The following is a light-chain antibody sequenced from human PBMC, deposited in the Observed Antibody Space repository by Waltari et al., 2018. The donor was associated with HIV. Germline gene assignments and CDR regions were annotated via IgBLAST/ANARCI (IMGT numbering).Light chain of an antibody. V-gene: IGLV2-8*01. Sequence: QSALTQPPSASGSPRQSVPISCTGPSRDVGGYNYVSWFAQHPGEAPKLMIYEVSKRPSGVPDRFSGSKSGNTASLTVAGLQAEDEADYYCSSYAGSNNLVFGGGTKLTVL. J-gene: IGLJ3*02. CDR1: SRDVGGYNY. CDR2: EVS. CDR3: SSYAGSNNLV.